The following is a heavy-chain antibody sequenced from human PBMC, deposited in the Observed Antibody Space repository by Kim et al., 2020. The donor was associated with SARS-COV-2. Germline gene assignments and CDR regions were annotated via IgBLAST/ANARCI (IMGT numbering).Heavy chain of an antibody. CDR3: ARAHFYGSGRGAFDI. CDR2: TYYSGST. J-gene: IGHJ3*02. Sequence: SETLSLTCTVSGGSINSTTYFWGWIRQPPGKGLEWIGATYYSGSTYNNPSLKRRVTISVDTSKSQFSLKLSSVTAAATAVYYCARAHFYGSGRGAFDIWG. V-gene: IGHV4-39*07. D-gene: IGHD3-10*01. CDR1: GGSINSTTYF.